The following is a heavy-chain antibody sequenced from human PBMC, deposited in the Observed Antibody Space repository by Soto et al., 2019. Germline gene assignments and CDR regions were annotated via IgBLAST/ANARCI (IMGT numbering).Heavy chain of an antibody. CDR2: IYHSGST. J-gene: IGHJ5*02. D-gene: IGHD3-22*01. Sequence: SETLSLTCAFSSGSISSSNWWIWVRQPPGKGLEWIGEIYHSGSTNYNPSLKSRVTISVDTSKNQFSLKLSSVTAADTAVYYCARDGSLTYYYDRAVFGYWFDPWGQGTLVTVS. CDR1: SGSISSSNW. CDR3: ARDGSLTYYYDRAVFGYWFDP. V-gene: IGHV4-4*02.